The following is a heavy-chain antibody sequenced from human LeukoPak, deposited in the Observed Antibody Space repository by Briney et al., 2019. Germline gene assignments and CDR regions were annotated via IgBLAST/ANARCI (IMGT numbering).Heavy chain of an antibody. Sequence: GGSLRLSCAASGFTFSSYGMHWVRQAPGKGLEWVAVIANDGSNKYYVDSVKGRFTISRDNSKNTLYLQMNSLRAEDTAVYYCAKGSYCSSTSCYPLEDYWGQGTLVTVSS. D-gene: IGHD2-2*01. CDR2: IANDGSNK. J-gene: IGHJ4*02. CDR1: GFTFSSYG. V-gene: IGHV3-30*18. CDR3: AKGSYCSSTSCYPLEDY.